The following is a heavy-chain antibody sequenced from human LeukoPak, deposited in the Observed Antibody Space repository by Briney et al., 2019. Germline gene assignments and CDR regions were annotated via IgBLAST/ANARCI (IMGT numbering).Heavy chain of an antibody. CDR3: ASLYGSGKRWVDP. CDR1: GFTFSDST. V-gene: IGHV3-72*01. Sequence: GGSLRLSCAASGFTFSDSTIHGVRQASGKGLEGVGRTRNKANSYTTEYAASGKGRFTISRDDSKNSLYLQMNSLKTEDTAVYYCASLYGSGKRWVDPWGQGTLVTVSS. CDR2: TRNKANSYTT. D-gene: IGHD3-10*01. J-gene: IGHJ5*02.